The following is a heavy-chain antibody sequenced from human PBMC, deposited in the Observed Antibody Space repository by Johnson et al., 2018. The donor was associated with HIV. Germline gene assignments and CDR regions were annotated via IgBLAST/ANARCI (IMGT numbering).Heavy chain of an antibody. D-gene: IGHD3-22*01. J-gene: IGHJ3*02. CDR3: ARSQTMIVDGADAFDI. Sequence: VQLVESGGGLVQPGGSLRLSCEVSGFTFTFYWMSWVRQSPGKGLEWVANIKKDGSEKYYADFVKGRFSISRDNSKNTLYLQMNSLRAEDTAVYYCARSQTMIVDGADAFDIWGQGTMVTVSS. CDR2: IKKDGSEK. V-gene: IGHV3-7*04. CDR1: GFTFTFYW.